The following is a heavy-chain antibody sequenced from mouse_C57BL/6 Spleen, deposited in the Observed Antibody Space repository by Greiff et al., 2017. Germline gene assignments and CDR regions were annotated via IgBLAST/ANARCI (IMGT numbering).Heavy chain of an antibody. CDR2: ISGGGGNT. CDR1: GFTFSSYT. CDR3: ARQRDYDWDATLSFDY. J-gene: IGHJ2*01. D-gene: IGHD2-4*01. Sequence: EVKVVESGGGLVKPGGSLKLSCAASGFTFSSYTMSWVRQTPEKRLEWVATISGGGGNTYYPDSVKGRFTISRDNAKNTLYLQMSSLRSEDTALYYCARQRDYDWDATLSFDYWGQGTTLTVSS. V-gene: IGHV5-9*01.